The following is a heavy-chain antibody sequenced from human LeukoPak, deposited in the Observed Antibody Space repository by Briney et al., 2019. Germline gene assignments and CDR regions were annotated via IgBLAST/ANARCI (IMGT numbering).Heavy chain of an antibody. V-gene: IGHV3-73*01. CDR2: IRNKPNNYAT. D-gene: IGHD1/OR15-1a*01. J-gene: IGHJ4*02. CDR1: GFAFTDSA. Sequence: PGGSLTLSCAASGFAFTDSAMHWVRQASGKGLEWVGRIRNKPNNYATAYAASVKDRFTISRDDSKNTAFLQMNSLETEDTALYYCAREGNRWGTFDYWGQGTLVTVSS. CDR3: AREGNRWGTFDY.